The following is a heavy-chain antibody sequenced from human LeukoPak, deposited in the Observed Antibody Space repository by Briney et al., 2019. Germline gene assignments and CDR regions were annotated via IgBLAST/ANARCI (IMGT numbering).Heavy chain of an antibody. V-gene: IGHV3-30*18. Sequence: GGSLRLSCAASGFTFSSYGMHWVRQAPGKGLEWVAVISYDGSNKYYADSVKGRFTISRDNSKNTLYLQMNSLRAEDTAVYYCAKDTGLTMVRGAHYFDYWGQGTLVTVSS. J-gene: IGHJ4*02. CDR3: AKDTGLTMVRGAHYFDY. CDR2: ISYDGSNK. D-gene: IGHD3-10*01. CDR1: GFTFSSYG.